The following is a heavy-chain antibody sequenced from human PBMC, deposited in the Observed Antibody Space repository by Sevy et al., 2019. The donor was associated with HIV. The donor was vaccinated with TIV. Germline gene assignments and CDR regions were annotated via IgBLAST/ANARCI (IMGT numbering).Heavy chain of an antibody. J-gene: IGHJ6*02. D-gene: IGHD2-2*01. CDR3: AIDGRDIVVVLAAMLYYGMDV. CDR1: GGTFSSYA. CDR2: IIPIFGTA. Sequence: ASVKVSCKASGGTFSSYAISWVRQAPGQGLEWMGGIIPIFGTANYAQKFQGRVTITADESTSTAYMELSSLGFEDTAVYYWAIDGRDIVVVLAAMLYYGMDVWGQGTTVTVSS. V-gene: IGHV1-69*13.